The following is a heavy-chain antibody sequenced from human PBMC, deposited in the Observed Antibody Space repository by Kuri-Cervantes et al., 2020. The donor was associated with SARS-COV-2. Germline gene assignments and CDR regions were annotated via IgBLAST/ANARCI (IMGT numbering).Heavy chain of an antibody. J-gene: IGHJ4*02. CDR2: IYTSGST. V-gene: IGHV4-39*07. Sequence: SETLSLTCTVSGGSISSSSYYWGWIRQPPGKGLEWIGRIYTSGSTNYNPSLKSRVTISVDTSKNQFSLKLSSVTAADTAVYYCARGRIRPFDYWGQGTLVTVSS. CDR1: GGSISSSSYY. CDR3: ARGRIRPFDY.